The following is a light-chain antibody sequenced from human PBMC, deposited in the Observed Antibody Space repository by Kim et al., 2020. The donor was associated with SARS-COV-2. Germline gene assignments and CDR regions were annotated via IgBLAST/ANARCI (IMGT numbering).Light chain of an antibody. CDR3: ATWDDSLNAVV. CDR2: DIN. CDR1: SSNIGSNT. J-gene: IGLJ2*01. V-gene: IGLV1-44*01. Sequence: QSVLTQPPSASGTPGQRVSISCSGSSSNIGSNTVNWYHQLPGTAPKLLIFDINQRPSGVPDRFSGSKSGTSASLAISGLQSEDEADYYCATWDDSLNAVVFGGGTKLTVL.